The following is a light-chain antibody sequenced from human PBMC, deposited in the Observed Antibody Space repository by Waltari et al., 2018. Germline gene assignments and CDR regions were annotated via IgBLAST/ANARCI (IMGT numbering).Light chain of an antibody. V-gene: IGKV3-11*01. J-gene: IGKJ4*01. CDR2: DAS. CDR1: QCITSN. CDR3: QHRSNWPPLT. Sequence: IVLTQFPATLSLSTGERATLSCRASQCITSNLAWYRQKPGQPPRPLIYDASNRTAGIPTRFSGSGSGTDFTLTISSLEPEDFAVYYCQHRSNWPPLTFGGGTKVEIK.